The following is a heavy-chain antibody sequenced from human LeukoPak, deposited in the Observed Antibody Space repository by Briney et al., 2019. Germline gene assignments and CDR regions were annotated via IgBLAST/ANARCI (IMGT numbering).Heavy chain of an antibody. CDR2: MNPNSGNT. V-gene: IGHV1-8*01. CDR3: ARLGSWYYYYYGMDV. J-gene: IGHJ6*02. D-gene: IGHD6-13*01. CDR1: GYTFTSYD. Sequence: ASVKVSCKASGYTFTSYDINWVRQATGQGLEWMGWMNPNSGNTGYAQKFQGRVTTTRNTSISTAYMELSSLRSEDTAVYYCARLGSWYYYYYGMDVWGQGTTVTVSS.